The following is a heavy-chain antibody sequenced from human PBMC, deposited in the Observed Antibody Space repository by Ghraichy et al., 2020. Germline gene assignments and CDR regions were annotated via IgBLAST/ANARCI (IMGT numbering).Heavy chain of an antibody. J-gene: IGHJ6*02. CDR3: AKSGGNGADYYYYYYGMDV. CDR2: ISGSGGST. D-gene: IGHD1-1*01. Sequence: RGSLRLSCAASGFTFSSYAMSWVRQAPGKGLEWVSAISGSGGSTYYADSVKGRFTISRDNSKNTLYLQMNSLRAEDTAVYYCAKSGGNGADYYYYYYGMDVWGQRTTVTVSS. CDR1: GFTFSSYA. V-gene: IGHV3-23*01.